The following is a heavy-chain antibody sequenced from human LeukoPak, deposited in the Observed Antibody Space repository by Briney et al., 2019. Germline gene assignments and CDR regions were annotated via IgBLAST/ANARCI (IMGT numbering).Heavy chain of an antibody. V-gene: IGHV1-8*02. Sequence: ASVKVSCKASGYTFTSYDINWVRQATGQGLEWMGWMNPNSGNTGYAQKFQGRVTMTRNTSISTAYMELSSLRSEDTAVYYCARGRGDPKYDFWNPGGYWGQGTLVTVSS. J-gene: IGHJ4*02. D-gene: IGHD3-3*01. CDR2: MNPNSGNT. CDR3: ARGRGDPKYDFWNPGGY. CDR1: GYTFTSYD.